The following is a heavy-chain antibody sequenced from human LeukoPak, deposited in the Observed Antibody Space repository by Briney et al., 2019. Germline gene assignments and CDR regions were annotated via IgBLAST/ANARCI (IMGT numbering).Heavy chain of an antibody. CDR1: GGSISSGSYY. D-gene: IGHD5-12*01. J-gene: IGHJ4*02. CDR2: IYTSGST. CDR3: ARADSGYEQYYFGY. V-gene: IGHV4-61*02. Sequence: SETLSLTCTVSGGSISSGSYYWSWIRQPAGKGLEWIGRIYTSGSTNYNPSLKSRVTISVDTSKNQFSLKLSSVTAADTAVYYCARADSGYEQYYFGYWGQGTLVTVSS.